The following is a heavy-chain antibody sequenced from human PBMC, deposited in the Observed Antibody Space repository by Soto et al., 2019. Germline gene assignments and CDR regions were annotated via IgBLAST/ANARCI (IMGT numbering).Heavy chain of an antibody. CDR3: ATRDGFNSGGEY. V-gene: IGHV4-31*04. J-gene: IGHJ4*02. CDR1: GASINREGYY. CDR2: FYYSGST. D-gene: IGHD3-16*01. Sequence: QVRLQESGPGLVKPSQTLSLTCTVSGASINREGYYWSWIRQHPGQGLEWIGYFYYSGSTFYNPSLKSRVTISVDRSKNQFSLKLNSVTAADTAVYYCATRDGFNSGGEYWGQGTLVSVSS.